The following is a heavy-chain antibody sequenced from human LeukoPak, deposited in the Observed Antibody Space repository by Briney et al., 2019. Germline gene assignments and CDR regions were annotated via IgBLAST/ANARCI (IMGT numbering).Heavy chain of an antibody. D-gene: IGHD2-15*01. CDR1: GFTFTRYW. V-gene: IGHV3-7*01. Sequence: GGSLRLSCAASGFTFTRYWMRWVRQAPGKGLEWVANINENGSEKKYLDSVKGRFTISRDNARNFVYLKLNSLRAEDRAIYYCARDEEDGGLWYWGQGSPV. CDR2: INENGSEK. CDR3: ARDEEDGGLWY. J-gene: IGHJ4*02.